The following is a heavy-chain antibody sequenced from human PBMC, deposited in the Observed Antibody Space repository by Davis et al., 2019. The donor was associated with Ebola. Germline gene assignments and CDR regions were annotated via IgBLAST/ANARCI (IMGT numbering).Heavy chain of an antibody. J-gene: IGHJ6*02. CDR3: ARFSGSGWYGGDYYYYYGMDV. Sequence: MPSETLSLTCTVSAGPTSTYYWTWTRQPPGKGLEWIGYTYYSGSTNYNPSLKSRVTISVDTSKNQFSLKLSSVTAADTAVYYCARFSGSGWYGGDYYYYYGMDVWGQGTTVTVSS. V-gene: IGHV4-59*08. CDR2: TYYSGST. D-gene: IGHD6-19*01. CDR1: AGPTSTYY.